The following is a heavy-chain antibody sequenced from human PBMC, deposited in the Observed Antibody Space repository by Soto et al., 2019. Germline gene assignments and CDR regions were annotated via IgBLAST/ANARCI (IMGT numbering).Heavy chain of an antibody. D-gene: IGHD6-19*01. J-gene: IGHJ3*02. CDR3: ARDPGSGWYDI. CDR1: GGTFSSYA. CDR2: IIPIFGTA. V-gene: IGHV1-69*13. Sequence: ASVKVSCKASGGTFSSYAISWVRQAPGQGLEWMGGIIPIFGTANYAQKFQGRDTITADESTSTAYMELSSLRSEDTALYYCARDPGSGWYDIWGQGTMVTVSS.